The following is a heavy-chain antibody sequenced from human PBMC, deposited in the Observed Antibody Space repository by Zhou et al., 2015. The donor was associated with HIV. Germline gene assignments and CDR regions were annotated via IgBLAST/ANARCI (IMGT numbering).Heavy chain of an antibody. J-gene: IGHJ3*02. D-gene: IGHD3-22*01. CDR1: GGTFSSYT. V-gene: IGHV1-69*08. Sequence: QVQLVQSGAEVKKPGSSVKVSCKASGGTFSSYTISWVRQAPGQGLEWMGRIIPILGIANYAQKFQGRVTITADKSTSTAYMELSSLRSEDTAVYYCARDRKGLGSSGYYYDAFDIWGQGTMVTVSS. CDR3: ARDRKGLGSSGYYYDAFDI. CDR2: IIPILGIA.